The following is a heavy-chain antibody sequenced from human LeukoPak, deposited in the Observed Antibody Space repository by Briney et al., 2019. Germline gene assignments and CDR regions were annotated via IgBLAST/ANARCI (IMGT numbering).Heavy chain of an antibody. V-gene: IGHV3-7*01. CDR2: IKPDGSEK. Sequence: GGSLRLSCAASGFTFSSYWMSWVRQAPGKGLECVANIKPDGSEKSYVDSVKGRFTISRDNAKKSLSLQMNSLRAEDTAVYYCARYNSDWGCLDPWGQGTLVTVSS. J-gene: IGHJ5*02. CDR1: GFTFSSYW. D-gene: IGHD6-19*01. CDR3: ARYNSDWGCLDP.